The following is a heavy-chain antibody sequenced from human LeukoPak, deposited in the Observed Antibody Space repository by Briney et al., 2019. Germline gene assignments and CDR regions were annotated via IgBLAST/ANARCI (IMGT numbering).Heavy chain of an antibody. CDR3: ARQTTVTSTTYFDY. D-gene: IGHD4-11*01. CDR1: GYSFTSYW. J-gene: IGHJ4*02. V-gene: IGHV5-51*01. CDR2: IYPGDSDT. Sequence: GESLKISCKVSGYSFTSYWIGWVRQMPGKGLEWMGIIYPGDSDTRYSPSFQGQVTISADKSISTAYLQWGSLKASDTAMYYCARQTTVTSTTYFDYWGQGTLVTVSS.